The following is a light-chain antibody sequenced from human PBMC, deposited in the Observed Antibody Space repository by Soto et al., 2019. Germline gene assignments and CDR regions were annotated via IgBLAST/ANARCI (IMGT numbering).Light chain of an antibody. CDR2: GVS. CDR3: HHYSDWRA. CDR1: QKFGAN. Sequence: EIVLTQSPATLSLSPGERATLSCRASQKFGANLAWYQQKPGQAPRLLIFGVSTRAAGIPGRFSGSGSGVDFTLNISSLQSEDSAVYYCHHYSDWRAFGQGTKVEIK. V-gene: IGKV3-15*01. J-gene: IGKJ1*01.